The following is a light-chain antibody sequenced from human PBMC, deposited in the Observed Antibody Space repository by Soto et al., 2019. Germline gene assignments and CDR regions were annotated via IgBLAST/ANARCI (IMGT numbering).Light chain of an antibody. CDR3: QQSTDAPYT. V-gene: IGKV1-5*01. Sequence: DIQMTQSPSTLSASVGDSVTITCRASQSISTWLAWYQQKPGKAPKLLIYDASSLEGGVPSRFSGSGSGTEFTLTISGLQPDDFATYYCQQSTDAPYTFGQGTKLEI. CDR1: QSISTW. CDR2: DAS. J-gene: IGKJ2*01.